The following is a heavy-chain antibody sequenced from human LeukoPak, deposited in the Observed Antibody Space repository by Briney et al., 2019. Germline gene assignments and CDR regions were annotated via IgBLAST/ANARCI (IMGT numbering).Heavy chain of an antibody. V-gene: IGHV3-53*01. D-gene: IGHD3-10*01. Sequence: GGSLRLSCAASGFTVSSNYMGWVRQAPGKGLEWVSVIYSGGSTYSVKGRFTISRDNSKNTLYLQMNSLRAEDTAVYYCASGSGSYRTPYYYMDVWGTGTTVTVSS. CDR1: GFTVSSNY. CDR3: ASGSGSYRTPYYYMDV. CDR2: IYSGGST. J-gene: IGHJ6*03.